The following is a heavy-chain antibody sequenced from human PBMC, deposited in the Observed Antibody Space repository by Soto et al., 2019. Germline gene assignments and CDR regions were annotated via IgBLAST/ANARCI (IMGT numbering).Heavy chain of an antibody. CDR1: GFTVSTNC. CDR3: ARGQVMDHAYFDY. CDR2: IYSGDVT. Sequence: EVQLVESGGGLIQPGGSLRLSCAASGFTVSTNCMSWVRQAPGKGLKWVSLIYSGDVTHYADSVKGRFSISRDNSKNTLYLQMNSVRAEDTAVYYCARGQVMDHAYFDYWGQGTLVTVSS. V-gene: IGHV3-53*01. J-gene: IGHJ4*02. D-gene: IGHD2-8*01.